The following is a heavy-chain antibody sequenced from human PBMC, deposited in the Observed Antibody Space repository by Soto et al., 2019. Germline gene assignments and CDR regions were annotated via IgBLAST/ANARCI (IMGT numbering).Heavy chain of an antibody. Sequence: SETLCRTRTVSCGSISTFYWIWVRQPAGKGRECFGRIFSSWSTSFNPSLESRVAMSVDTSKNHFSLNLSSVTAADMAVYYCARGGSYSAYNFAHGIQLWSFDFWGQGALVTV. CDR1: CGSISTFY. V-gene: IGHV4-4*07. J-gene: IGHJ4*02. D-gene: IGHD5-12*01. CDR3: ARGGSYSAYNFAHGIQLWSFDF. CDR2: IFSSWST.